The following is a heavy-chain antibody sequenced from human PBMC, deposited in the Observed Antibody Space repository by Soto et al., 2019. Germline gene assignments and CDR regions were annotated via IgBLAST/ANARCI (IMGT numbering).Heavy chain of an antibody. CDR1: GDSVSTNSVA. D-gene: IGHD5-18*01. CDR3: ARGKNSAFDY. V-gene: IGHV6-1*01. J-gene: IGHJ4*02. CDR2: TYYRSKWYN. Sequence: QVHLQQSGPGLVKPSQTLSLTCAISGDSVSTNSVAWNWIRQSPSRGLEWLGRTYYRSKWYNHYAVSVKSRITVTPDTSKNQFSLQLNSVTPEDTAVYYCARGKNSAFDYWGQGTLVTVSS.